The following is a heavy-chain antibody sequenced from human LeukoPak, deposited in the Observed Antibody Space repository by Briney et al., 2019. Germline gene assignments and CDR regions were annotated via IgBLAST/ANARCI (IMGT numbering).Heavy chain of an antibody. CDR2: IYYSGST. CDR1: GGSISSSSYY. V-gene: IGHV4-39*01. J-gene: IGHJ4*02. D-gene: IGHD1-26*01. CDR3: ARHFTSGSYSPAGY. Sequence: SKTLSLTCTVSGGSISSSSYYWGWIRQPPGKGLEWIGSIYYSGSTYYNPSLKSRVTISVDTSKNQFSLKLSSVTAADTAVYYCARHFTSGSYSPAGYWGQGTLVTVSS.